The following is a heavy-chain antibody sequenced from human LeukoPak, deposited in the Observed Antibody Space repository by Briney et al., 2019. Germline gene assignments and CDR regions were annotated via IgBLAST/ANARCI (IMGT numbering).Heavy chain of an antibody. CDR3: ARGRPPHDYGTLFDY. CDR1: GGAITGYY. D-gene: IGHD4-17*01. CDR2: VYYSGST. V-gene: IGHV4-59*01. Sequence: SETLSLTCTVSGGAITGYYWSWIRQPPGKGLEWIGYVYYSGSTNYNPSLKSRVTMSVDTSKKQFSLKLSSVTAADTAVYYCARGRPPHDYGTLFDYWGQGTLVTVSS. J-gene: IGHJ4*02.